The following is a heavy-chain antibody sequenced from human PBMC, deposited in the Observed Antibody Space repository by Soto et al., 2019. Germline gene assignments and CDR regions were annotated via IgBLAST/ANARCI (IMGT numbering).Heavy chain of an antibody. CDR1: GFTVSSNY. Sequence: GGSLRLSCAASGFTVSSNYMSWVRQAPGKGLEWVSVIYSGGSTYYADSVKGRFTISRDNSKNTLYLQMNSLRAEDTAVYYYAKGTPGYCSSTSCYEYFQHWGQGTLVTVSS. D-gene: IGHD2-2*01. CDR2: IYSGGST. J-gene: IGHJ1*01. CDR3: AKGTPGYCSSTSCYEYFQH. V-gene: IGHV3-66*01.